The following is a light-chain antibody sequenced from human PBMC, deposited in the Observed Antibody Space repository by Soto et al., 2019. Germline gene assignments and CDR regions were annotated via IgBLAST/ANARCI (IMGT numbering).Light chain of an antibody. CDR3: SSYAGSSNV. CDR1: SSDVGSYNY. J-gene: IGLJ1*01. Sequence: QSVLTQPPSASGSPGQSVAISCTGTSSDVGSYNYVSWYQQHPGKAPELMIYEVNKRPSGVPDRFSGSKSGNTASLTVSGLQAEDEADYYCSSYAGSSNVFGTGSKVTVL. CDR2: EVN. V-gene: IGLV2-8*01.